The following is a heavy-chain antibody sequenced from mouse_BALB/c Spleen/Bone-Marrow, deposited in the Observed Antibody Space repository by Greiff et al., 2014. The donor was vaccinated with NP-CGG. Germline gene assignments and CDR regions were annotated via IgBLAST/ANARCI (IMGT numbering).Heavy chain of an antibody. CDR3: AAYYYGRGGFAY. D-gene: IGHD1-1*01. Sequence: VQLKQSGAELVKPGASVKLSCTASGFNIKDTFMHWVKQRPEQGLEWIGRIDPANGITKYDPKFQGKATITADTSSNTAYPQLSSLTSEDTAVYYCAAYYYGRGGFAYWGQGTLVTVSA. CDR1: GFNIKDTF. J-gene: IGHJ3*01. CDR2: IDPANGIT. V-gene: IGHV14-3*02.